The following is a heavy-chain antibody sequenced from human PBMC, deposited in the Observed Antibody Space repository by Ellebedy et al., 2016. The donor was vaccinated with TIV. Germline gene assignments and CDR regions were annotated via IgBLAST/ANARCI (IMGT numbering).Heavy chain of an antibody. CDR3: ARGRGDGYNLNLYY. CDR1: GYTFTSYG. J-gene: IGHJ4*02. D-gene: IGHD5-24*01. CDR2: ISAYNGNT. V-gene: IGHV1-18*01. Sequence: AASVKVSCKASGYTFTSYGISWVRQAPGQGLEWMGWISAYNGNTNYAQKLQGRVTMATDTSTSTAYMELRSLRSNDTAVYYCARGRGDGYNLNLYYWGQGALVSVSS.